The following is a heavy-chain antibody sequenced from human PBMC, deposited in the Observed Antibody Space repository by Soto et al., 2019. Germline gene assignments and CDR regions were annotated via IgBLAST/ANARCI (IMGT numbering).Heavy chain of an antibody. CDR1: GFTFTDHA. Sequence: QVQLVESGGGVVQPGRSLRLSCVASGFTFTDHAMHWVRQTPDKGLEWVAVVSYDGSNKYYADSVKGRFAISRDNSRTTLLLQMNSLRPEDRSLYYCARGAYCGGDCLPGQVSKWYFDLWGRGTPVIVSS. CDR3: ARGAYCGGDCLPGQVSKWYFDL. V-gene: IGHV3-30*09. D-gene: IGHD2-21*02. CDR2: VSYDGSNK. J-gene: IGHJ2*01.